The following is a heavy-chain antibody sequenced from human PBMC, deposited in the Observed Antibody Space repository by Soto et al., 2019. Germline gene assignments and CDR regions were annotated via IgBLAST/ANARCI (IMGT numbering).Heavy chain of an antibody. CDR2: IWYDGSNK. J-gene: IGHJ4*02. V-gene: IGHV3-33*01. CDR1: GFTFSSYG. CDR3: ARDLYYDESPSYTDY. D-gene: IGHD3-22*01. Sequence: GGSLRLSCAASGFTFSSYGMHWVRQAPGKGLEWVAVIWYDGSNKYYADSVKGRFTISRDNSKNTLYLQMNSLRAEDTAVYYCARDLYYDESPSYTDYWGQGTLVTVSS.